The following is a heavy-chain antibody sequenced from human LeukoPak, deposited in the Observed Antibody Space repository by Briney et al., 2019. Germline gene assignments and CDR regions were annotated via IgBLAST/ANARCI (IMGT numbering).Heavy chain of an antibody. CDR2: ISGSGGST. V-gene: IGHV3-23*01. D-gene: IGHD6-19*01. Sequence: GGSLRLSCAASGFTFSSYAMRWVRHAPGKGLEWVSGISGSGGSTYYADSVKGRFTISRDNSKNTLYLQMNSLRAEDRAVYYCAKGKQWLNYFDYWGQGTLVTVSS. CDR1: GFTFSSYA. J-gene: IGHJ4*02. CDR3: AKGKQWLNYFDY.